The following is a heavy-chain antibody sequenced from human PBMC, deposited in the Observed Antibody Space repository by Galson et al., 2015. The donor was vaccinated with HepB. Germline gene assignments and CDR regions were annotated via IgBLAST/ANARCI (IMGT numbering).Heavy chain of an antibody. V-gene: IGHV1-18*01. J-gene: IGHJ4*01. D-gene: IGHD3-22*01. Sequence: SVKVSCKASGYTFSNYGVSWVRQAPGQGLEWMGWIGSYNGKTNYAQNFQGRVTMTTDTSTSTAYMELRSLRSDDTAVYYCARGHDYDSRGYFAHPFYYWGHGTLVTVSS. CDR1: GYTFSNYG. CDR3: ARGHDYDSRGYFAHPFYY. CDR2: IGSYNGKT.